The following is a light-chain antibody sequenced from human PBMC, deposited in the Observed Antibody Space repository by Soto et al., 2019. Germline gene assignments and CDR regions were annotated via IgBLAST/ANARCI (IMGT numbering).Light chain of an antibody. CDR3: SSYTSSRTLV. J-gene: IGLJ2*01. Sequence: QSVLTQPASVSGSPGQSITISCTGTSSDVGGYNYVSWYQQHPGKAPKLMIYDVSNRPSGVSNRFSGSKSGNTASLTISGLQAEDEADDYCSSYTSSRTLVFGGGTKVTVL. CDR1: SSDVGGYNY. CDR2: DVS. V-gene: IGLV2-14*01.